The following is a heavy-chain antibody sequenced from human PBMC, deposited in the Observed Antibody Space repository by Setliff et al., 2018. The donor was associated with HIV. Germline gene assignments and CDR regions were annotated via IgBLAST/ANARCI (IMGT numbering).Heavy chain of an antibody. Sequence: SETLSLTCAVYGGSFSAYHWSWIRQTPGKGLEWLGEINHSGSTAYNLALESRVSMSIDTSKNQFSLQLTSVTAADTAIYYCARGRDYTGSWFRPFYLDFWGHGNLVTVSS. D-gene: IGHD3-3*01. CDR3: ARGRDYTGSWFRPFYLDF. CDR2: INHSGST. CDR1: GGSFSAYH. J-gene: IGHJ4*01. V-gene: IGHV4-34*01.